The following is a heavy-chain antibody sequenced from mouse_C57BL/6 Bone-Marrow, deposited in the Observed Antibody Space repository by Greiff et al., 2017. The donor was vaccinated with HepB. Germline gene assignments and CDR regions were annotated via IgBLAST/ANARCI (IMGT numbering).Heavy chain of an antibody. J-gene: IGHJ2*01. CDR1: GYSFTGYY. CDR2: INPSTGGT. CDR3: ARGWALYYFDY. D-gene: IGHD3-3*01. Sequence: EVKLQESGPELVKPGASVKISCKASGYSFTGYYMNWVKQSPEKSLEWIGEINPSTGGTTYNQKFKAKATLTVDKSSSTAYMQLKSLTSEDSAVYYCARGWALYYFDYWGQGTTLTVSS. V-gene: IGHV1-42*01.